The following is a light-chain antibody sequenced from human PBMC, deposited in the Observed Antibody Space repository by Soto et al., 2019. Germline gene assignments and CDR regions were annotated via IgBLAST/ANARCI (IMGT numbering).Light chain of an antibody. Sequence: IVMTQSPATLSVSPGERATLSCRASQSVTTNLAWYQQKPGQAPRLLIYGASTRATGIPARFSGSGSGTDFTLTISSLQPEDFATYYCQQSSEATWTFGQGTKVDIK. CDR3: QQSSEATWT. V-gene: IGKV3-15*01. CDR1: QSVTTN. J-gene: IGKJ1*01. CDR2: GAS.